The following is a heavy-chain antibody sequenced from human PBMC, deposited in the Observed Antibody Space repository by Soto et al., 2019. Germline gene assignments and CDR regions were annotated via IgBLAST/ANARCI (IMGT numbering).Heavy chain of an antibody. CDR1: GGSIGSYY. V-gene: IGHV4-59*01. J-gene: IGHJ5*02. Sequence: PSETLSLTCTVSGGSIGSYYWSWIRQPPGKGLEYIGYIYYSGSTKYNPSLKSRVTISVDTSKNQLSLMLTSVTAADTAVYYCARDTPQYNWFDPWGQGTLVTVSS. CDR3: ARDTPQYNWFDP. CDR2: IYYSGST.